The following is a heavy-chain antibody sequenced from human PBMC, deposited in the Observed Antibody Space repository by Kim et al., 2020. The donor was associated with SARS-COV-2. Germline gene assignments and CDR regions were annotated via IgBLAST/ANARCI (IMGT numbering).Heavy chain of an antibody. Sequence: SETLSLTCTVSGGSISSSSYYWGWIRQPPGKGLEWIGSIYYSGSTYYNPSLKSRVTISVDTTKNQFSLKLRSVTAADTAVYYCARQETISPSWFDPWGQGTLVTVSS. D-gene: IGHD2-2*02. J-gene: IGHJ5*02. CDR1: GGSISSSSYY. V-gene: IGHV4-39*01. CDR3: ARQETISPSWFDP. CDR2: IYYSGST.